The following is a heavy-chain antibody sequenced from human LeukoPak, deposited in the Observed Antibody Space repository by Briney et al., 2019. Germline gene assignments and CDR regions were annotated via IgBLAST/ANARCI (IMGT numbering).Heavy chain of an antibody. D-gene: IGHD2-8*02. CDR1: GGSISSYY. J-gene: IGHJ4*02. CDR3: ARDELVLGTV. Sequence: SETLSLTCTVSGGSISSYYWSWIRQPPGKGLEWIGYIYYSGSTYYNPSLKSRVTISVDTSKNQFSLKLSSVTAADTAVYYCARDELVLGTVWGQGTLVTVSS. CDR2: IYYSGST. V-gene: IGHV4-59*12.